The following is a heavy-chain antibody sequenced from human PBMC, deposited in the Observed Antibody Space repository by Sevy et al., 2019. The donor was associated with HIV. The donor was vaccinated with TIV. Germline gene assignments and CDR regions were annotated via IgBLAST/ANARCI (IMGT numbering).Heavy chain of an antibody. D-gene: IGHD1-26*01. CDR2: ISYDGSNK. J-gene: IGHJ3*02. Sequence: GGSLRLSCAASGFTFSSYAMHWVRQAPGKGLEWVAVISYDGSNKYYADSLKGRFTNSRDNSTNTRYLQMNSLRAEDTAVYYCARPRGVGATNAFVIWGQGTMVTVS. V-gene: IGHV3-30-3*01. CDR1: GFTFSSYA. CDR3: ARPRGVGATNAFVI.